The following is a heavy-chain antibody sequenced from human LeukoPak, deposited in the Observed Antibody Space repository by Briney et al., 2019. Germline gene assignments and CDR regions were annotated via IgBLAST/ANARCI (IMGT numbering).Heavy chain of an antibody. V-gene: IGHV3-23*01. CDR2: ISGSGDNT. Sequence: GGSLRLSCAASGFTFSSHGMSWVRQAPGKGLEWVSTISGSGDNTYYADSVKGRFTISRDNSKNTLYLQMNSLRAEDTAVYYCAKDHPLIAAAGNLWFDPWGQGTLVTVSS. CDR3: AKDHPLIAAAGNLWFDP. J-gene: IGHJ5*02. CDR1: GFTFSSHG. D-gene: IGHD6-13*01.